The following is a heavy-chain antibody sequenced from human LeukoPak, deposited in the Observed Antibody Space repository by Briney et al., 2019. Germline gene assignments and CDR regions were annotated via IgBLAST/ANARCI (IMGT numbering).Heavy chain of an antibody. D-gene: IGHD3-3*01. CDR1: GFTFSSYA. Sequence: PGGSLRLSCAASGFTFSSYAMSWVRQAPGKGLEWVSSISRSSSYIYYADSMKGRFTISRDDAKNSLSLQMNSLRAEDTAVYYCARDRDFGVGNWFDPWGQGVLVTVSA. CDR2: ISRSSSYI. CDR3: ARDRDFGVGNWFDP. J-gene: IGHJ5*02. V-gene: IGHV3-21*01.